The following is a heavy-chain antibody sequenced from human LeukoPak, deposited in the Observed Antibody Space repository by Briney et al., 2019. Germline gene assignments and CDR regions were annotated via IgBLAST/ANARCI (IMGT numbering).Heavy chain of an antibody. CDR2: ISNNGGST. J-gene: IGHJ3*02. CDR1: GYTFSRNT. CDR3: VKELYSSGGGAFDI. D-gene: IGHD6-19*01. Sequence: PGGSLRLSCSASGYTFSRNTMHWVRHAPAKGLEYVLAISNNGGSTYYADSVKGRFTISRDNSKNTLHHQMSSLRAEDTAVYYCVKELYSSGGGAFDIWGQGTMVTVSS. V-gene: IGHV3-64D*06.